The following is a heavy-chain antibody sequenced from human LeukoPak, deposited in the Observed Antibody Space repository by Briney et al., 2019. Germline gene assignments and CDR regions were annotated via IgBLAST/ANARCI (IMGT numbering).Heavy chain of an antibody. D-gene: IGHD5-12*01. CDR2: ISSSGSTI. CDR3: ARDYNAKYSGYDYSDY. Sequence: GGSLRLSCAASGFTFSDYYMSWIRQAPGKGLEWVSYISSSGSTIYYADSVKGRFTISRDNAKNSLYLQMNSLRAEDTAVYYCARDYNAKYSGYDYSDYWGQGTLVTVSS. CDR1: GFTFSDYY. J-gene: IGHJ4*02. V-gene: IGHV3-11*01.